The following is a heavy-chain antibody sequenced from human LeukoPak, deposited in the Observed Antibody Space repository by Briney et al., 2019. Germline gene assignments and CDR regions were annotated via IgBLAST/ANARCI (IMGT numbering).Heavy chain of an antibody. V-gene: IGHV1-2*06. CDR3: ARESSGSFYEVSFDY. J-gene: IGHJ4*02. CDR1: GYTFTGYH. D-gene: IGHD1-26*01. Sequence: ASVKVSCKASGYTFTGYHIHWVRQAPGQGLEWMGRLSPNSGVTHYAQKFQGRVTMTRDTSINTAYMELSRLRSDDTAVYYCARESSGSFYEVSFDYWGQGTLVTVSS. CDR2: LSPNSGVT.